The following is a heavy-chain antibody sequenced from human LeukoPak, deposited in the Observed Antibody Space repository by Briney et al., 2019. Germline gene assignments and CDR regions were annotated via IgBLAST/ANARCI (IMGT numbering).Heavy chain of an antibody. V-gene: IGHV2-70*04. Sequence: SGPALVKPTQTLTLTCTFSGFSLSTSGMRVSWIRQPPGKALEWLARIDWDDDKFYSTSLKTRLTISKDTSKNQVVLTMTNMDPVDTATYYCARTNYGDYRNWFDPWGQGTLASVSS. D-gene: IGHD4-17*01. CDR1: GFSLSTSGMR. CDR2: IDWDDDK. CDR3: ARTNYGDYRNWFDP. J-gene: IGHJ5*02.